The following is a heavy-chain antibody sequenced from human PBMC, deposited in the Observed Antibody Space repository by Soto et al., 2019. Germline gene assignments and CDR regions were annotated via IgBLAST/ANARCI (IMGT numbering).Heavy chain of an antibody. CDR3: AKTYMVRGVIIRSPPPYYFDY. V-gene: IGHV3-23*01. J-gene: IGHJ4*02. CDR2: ISGSGGST. Sequence: VGSLRLSGAASGFTFSSYAMSWVRQAPGKGLEWVSAISGSGGSTYYADSVKGRFTISRDNSKNTLYLQMNSLRAEDTAVYYCAKTYMVRGVIIRSPPPYYFDYWGQGTLVTVSS. CDR1: GFTFSSYA. D-gene: IGHD3-10*01.